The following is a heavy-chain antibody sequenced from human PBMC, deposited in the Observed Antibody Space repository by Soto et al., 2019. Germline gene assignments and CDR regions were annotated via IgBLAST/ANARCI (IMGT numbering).Heavy chain of an antibody. CDR3: AGGGYYDSSGYSPSGY. CDR2: IIPIFGTA. CDR1: GGTFSSYA. D-gene: IGHD3-22*01. J-gene: IGHJ4*02. V-gene: IGHV1-69*13. Sequence: GASVKVACKASGGTFSSYAISWVRQAPGQGLEWMGGIIPIFGTANYAQKFRGRVTITADESTSTAYMELSSLRSEETPVYYCAGGGYYDSSGYSPSGYWGQGTLVTVSS.